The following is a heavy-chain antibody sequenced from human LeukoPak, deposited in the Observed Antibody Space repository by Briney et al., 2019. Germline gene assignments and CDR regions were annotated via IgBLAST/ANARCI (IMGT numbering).Heavy chain of an antibody. D-gene: IGHD3-10*01. J-gene: IGHJ4*02. CDR1: GFTFSSYS. CDR3: ARDPHYYGSGNPDY. V-gene: IGHV3-21*01. CDR2: ISSSSSYI. Sequence: PGGSLRLSCAASGFTFSSYSMNWVRQAPGKGLEWVSSISSSSSYIYYADSVKGRFTISRDNAKNSLYLQMNSLRAEDTAVYYCARDPHYYGSGNPDYWGQGTLVTVSS.